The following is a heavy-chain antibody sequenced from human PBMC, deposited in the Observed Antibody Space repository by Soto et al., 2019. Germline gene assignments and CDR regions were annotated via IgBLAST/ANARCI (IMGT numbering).Heavy chain of an antibody. V-gene: IGHV1-46*01. CDR2: INPSGAYT. CDR1: KYTFISYH. CDR3: ARDISLSMVRGVISH. J-gene: IGHJ4*02. Sequence: ASVKVSCKASKYTFISYHIHWVRQAPGQGLEWLGIINPSGAYTSYTQKFQGRVTMTRDTSTSTVYMELSSLRFEDTAMYYCARDISLSMVRGVISHWGQGTLVTVSS. D-gene: IGHD3-10*01.